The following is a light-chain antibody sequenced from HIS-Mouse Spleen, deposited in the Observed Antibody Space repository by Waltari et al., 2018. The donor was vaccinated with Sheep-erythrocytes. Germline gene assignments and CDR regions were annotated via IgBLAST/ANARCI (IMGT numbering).Light chain of an antibody. V-gene: IGLV2-23*01. CDR1: SSDGGSYNL. CDR3: CSYAGSSTPWV. J-gene: IGLJ3*02. CDR2: EGS. Sequence: QSALTQPASVSGSPGQSITISCTGTSSDGGSYNLVSWYQQHPGKAPKLMIYEGSKRPSGVSNRFSGSKSGNTAYLTISGLQAEDEADYYCCSYAGSSTPWVFGGGTKLTVL.